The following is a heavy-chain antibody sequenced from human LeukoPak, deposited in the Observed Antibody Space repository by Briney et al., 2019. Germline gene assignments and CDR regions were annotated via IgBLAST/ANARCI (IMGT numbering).Heavy chain of an antibody. V-gene: IGHV3-23*01. Sequence: GGSLRLSCAASGFTFSSYAMNWVRQAPGKGLEWVSVIRGSGGGSYYGDSVKGRFTISRDNSKNTLYLQMNSLRAEDTAVYYCAKDTIEIHNYDYVWGSYRLPDYWGQGTLVTVSS. CDR2: IRGSGGGS. CDR1: GFTFSSYA. D-gene: IGHD3-16*02. CDR3: AKDTIEIHNYDYVWGSYRLPDY. J-gene: IGHJ4*02.